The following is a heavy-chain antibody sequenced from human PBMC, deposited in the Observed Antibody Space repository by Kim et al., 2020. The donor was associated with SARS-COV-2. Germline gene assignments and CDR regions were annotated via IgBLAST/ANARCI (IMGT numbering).Heavy chain of an antibody. Sequence: GGSLRLSCAASGFTFSNAWMSWVRQAPGKGLEWVGRIKSKTDGGTTDYAAPVKGRFTISRDDSKNTLYLQMNSLKTEDTAVYYCTTSMGIAAAGTPRDPYYYGMDVWGQGTTVTVSS. J-gene: IGHJ6*02. CDR1: GFTFSNAW. CDR2: IKSKTDGGTT. V-gene: IGHV3-15*01. CDR3: TTSMGIAAAGTPRDPYYYGMDV. D-gene: IGHD6-13*01.